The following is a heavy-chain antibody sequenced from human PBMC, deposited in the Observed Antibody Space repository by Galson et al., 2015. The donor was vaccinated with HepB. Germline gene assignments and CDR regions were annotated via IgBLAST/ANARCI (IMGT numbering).Heavy chain of an antibody. CDR1: GFIFRHHA. Sequence: SLRLSCAGSGFIFRHHAMAWIRQAPGKGLEWVSGMNGRGSNRSYSDAVKGRFSISRDNSKDTVFLQMDNLRPEDTAVYYCVKEGAWFGGDWFDPWGQGALVTVS. D-gene: IGHD3-16*01. V-gene: IGHV3-23*01. CDR3: VKEGAWFGGDWFDP. CDR2: MNGRGSNR. J-gene: IGHJ5*02.